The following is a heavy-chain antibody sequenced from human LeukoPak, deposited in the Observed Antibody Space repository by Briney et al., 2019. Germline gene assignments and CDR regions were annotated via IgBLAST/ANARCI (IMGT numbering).Heavy chain of an antibody. Sequence: SETLSLTCTVSGDSISNYYWSWIRQPPEKGLEWIGYVYSSGSTNYNPSLKSRVTISVDTSKNQFSLKLSSVTAADTAVYYCARVGIYSTSWALDYWGQGTLVTVSS. D-gene: IGHD6-13*01. V-gene: IGHV4-59*01. J-gene: IGHJ4*02. CDR3: ARVGIYSTSWALDY. CDR1: GDSISNYY. CDR2: VYSSGST.